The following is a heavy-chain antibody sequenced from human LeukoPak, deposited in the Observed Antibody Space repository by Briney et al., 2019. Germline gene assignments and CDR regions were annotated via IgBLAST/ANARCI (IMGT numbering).Heavy chain of an antibody. Sequence: SETLSLTCTVSGGSISSSSYYWGWIRQPPGKGLEWIGSIYYSGSTYYNPSLKSRVTISVDTSKNQFSLKLSSVTAADTAVHYCARDLPYDFWSGYRQARFDPWGQGTLVTVSS. CDR3: ARDLPYDFWSGYRQARFDP. CDR1: GGSISSSSYY. J-gene: IGHJ5*02. V-gene: IGHV4-39*07. D-gene: IGHD3-3*01. CDR2: IYYSGST.